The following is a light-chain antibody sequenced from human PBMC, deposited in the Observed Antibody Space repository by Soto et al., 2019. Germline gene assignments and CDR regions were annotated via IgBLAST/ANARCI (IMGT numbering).Light chain of an antibody. CDR3: QAWDSSTVV. V-gene: IGLV3-1*01. CDR2: QDS. J-gene: IGLJ2*01. Sequence: SYELTQPISVSVSPGQTASITCSGDTLGDKYACWYQQTPGQSPVLVIYQDSKRPSGIPERFSGSNSGNTATLTISGTQAMDEADYCCQAWDSSTVVFGGGTKLTVL. CDR1: TLGDKY.